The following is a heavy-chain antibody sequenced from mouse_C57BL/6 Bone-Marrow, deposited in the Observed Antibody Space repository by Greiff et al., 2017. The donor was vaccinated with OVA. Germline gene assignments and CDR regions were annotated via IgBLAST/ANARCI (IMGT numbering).Heavy chain of an antibody. Sequence: EVKLMESGGGLVQPKGSLKLSCAASGFSFNTYAMNWVRQAPGQGLEWVARIRSKSNNYATYYADSVKDRFTISRDDSESMLYLQMNNLKTEDTARYYCCYYRPWFAYWGQGTLVTVSA. CDR3: CYYRPWFAY. CDR2: IRSKSNNYAT. CDR1: GFSFNTYA. V-gene: IGHV10-1*01. D-gene: IGHD1-1*01. J-gene: IGHJ3*01.